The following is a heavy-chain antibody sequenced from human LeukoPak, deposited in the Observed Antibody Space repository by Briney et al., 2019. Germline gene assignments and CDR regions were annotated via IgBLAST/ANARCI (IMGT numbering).Heavy chain of an antibody. V-gene: IGHV4-59*05. CDR2: VHYSGST. J-gene: IGHJ4*02. D-gene: IGHD5-12*01. CDR3: ARLGDIVATNGTVDDY. CDR1: GFTFSSYAMH. Sequence: PGGSLRLSCAASGFTFSSYAMHWVRQAPGKGLEWIASVHYSGSTYYNPSLKSRVTISIDTSKNQFSLKLSSVTAADTAVYYCARLGDIVATNGTVDDYWGQGTLVTVSS.